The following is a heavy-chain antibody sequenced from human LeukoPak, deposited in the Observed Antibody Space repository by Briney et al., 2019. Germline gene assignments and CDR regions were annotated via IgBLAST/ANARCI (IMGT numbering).Heavy chain of an antibody. Sequence: GGSLRLSCAASGFTVSSNYMSWVRQAPGKGLEWVSVIYSGGNTYYADSVKGRFTISRDNSKNTLYLQMNSLRAEDTAVYYCARDHCSDGSCFPNWFDPWGQGTLVTVSS. J-gene: IGHJ5*02. CDR3: ARDHCSDGSCFPNWFDP. D-gene: IGHD2-15*01. V-gene: IGHV3-66*01. CDR2: IYSGGNT. CDR1: GFTVSSNY.